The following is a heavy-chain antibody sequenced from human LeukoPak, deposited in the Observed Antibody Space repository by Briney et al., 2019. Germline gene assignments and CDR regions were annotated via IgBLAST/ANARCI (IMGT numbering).Heavy chain of an antibody. V-gene: IGHV1-24*01. D-gene: IGHD2-15*01. CDR2: FDPEDGET. CDR3: ATLGYCSGGSCYPILGFDP. J-gene: IGHJ5*02. Sequence: GASVKVSCKVSGYTLTELSMHWVRQAPGKGLEWMGGFDPEDGETIYAQKFQGRVTMTEDTSTDTAYMELSSLRSEDTAVYYCATLGYCSGGSCYPILGFDPWGQGTLVTVSS. CDR1: GYTLTELS.